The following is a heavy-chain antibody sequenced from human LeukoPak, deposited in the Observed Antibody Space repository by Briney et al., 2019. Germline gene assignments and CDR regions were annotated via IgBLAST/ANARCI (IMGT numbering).Heavy chain of an antibody. Sequence: PGGSLRLSCAASGFTFSDYYMSWIRQAPGKGLEWVSYISSSGSTIYYADSVKGRFTISRDNAKNSLYLQMNSLRAEDTAVYYCARASALLWFGELLSPPHFDYWGQGTLVTVSS. CDR3: ARASALLWFGELLSPPHFDY. J-gene: IGHJ4*02. CDR1: GFTFSDYY. V-gene: IGHV3-11*01. CDR2: ISSSGSTI. D-gene: IGHD3-10*01.